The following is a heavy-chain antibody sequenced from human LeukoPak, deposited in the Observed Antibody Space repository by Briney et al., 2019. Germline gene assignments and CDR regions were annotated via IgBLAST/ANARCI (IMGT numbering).Heavy chain of an antibody. Sequence: SETLSLTCAVYGGSFSGYYWSRIRQPPGKGLEWTGEINHSGSTNYNPSLKIRVNITLDTSKNQFSLKLSSVTAADTAVYYFSQRPQGGGCRSFNDWGQGTLVTVSS. D-gene: IGHD3-16*01. V-gene: IGHV4-34*01. CDR3: SQRPQGGGCRSFND. J-gene: IGHJ4*02. CDR2: INHSGST. CDR1: GGSFSGYY.